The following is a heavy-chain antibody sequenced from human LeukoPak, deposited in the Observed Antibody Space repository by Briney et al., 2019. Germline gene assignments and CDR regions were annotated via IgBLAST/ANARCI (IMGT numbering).Heavy chain of an antibody. CDR3: ARGMQRPRRQQLWYFDL. CDR1: GGSISSSSYY. J-gene: IGHJ2*01. Sequence: QTSETLSLTCTVSGGSISSSSYYWGWIRQPPGKGLEWIGSIYYSGSTYYNPSLKSRVTISVDTSKNQFSLKLSSVTAADTAVYYCARGMQRPRRQQLWYFDLWGRGTLVTVSS. V-gene: IGHV4-39*07. D-gene: IGHD6-13*01. CDR2: IYYSGST.